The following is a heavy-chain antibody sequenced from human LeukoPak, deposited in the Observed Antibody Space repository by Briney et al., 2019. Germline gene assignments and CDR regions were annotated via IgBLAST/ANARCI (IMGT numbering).Heavy chain of an antibody. CDR1: GGSISSYY. J-gene: IGHJ4*02. CDR2: IYYSGST. D-gene: IGHD2-15*01. CDR3: ARGSRRYCSGGSCYSELVH. Sequence: SETLSLTCTVSGGSISSYYWSWIRQPPGKGLEWIGYIYYSGSTNYNPSLKSRVTISVDTSKNQFSLKLSSVTAADTAVYYCARGSRRYCSGGSCYSELVHWGQGTLVTVSS. V-gene: IGHV4-59*01.